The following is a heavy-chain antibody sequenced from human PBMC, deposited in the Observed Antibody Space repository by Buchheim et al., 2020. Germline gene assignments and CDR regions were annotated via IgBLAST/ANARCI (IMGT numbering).Heavy chain of an antibody. Sequence: QVQLQESGPGLVKPSETLSLTCSVSGYSITMYYWSWIRQSPGKGLEYIGYIYYGGSIKYSPSLKSRAALLMDSSKNQFSPRLNSVTAADTAIYYCARLDRYGHLDYWGQGAL. D-gene: IGHD3-16*02. CDR3: ARLDRYGHLDY. V-gene: IGHV4-59*08. CDR1: GYSITMYY. J-gene: IGHJ4*02. CDR2: IYYGGSI.